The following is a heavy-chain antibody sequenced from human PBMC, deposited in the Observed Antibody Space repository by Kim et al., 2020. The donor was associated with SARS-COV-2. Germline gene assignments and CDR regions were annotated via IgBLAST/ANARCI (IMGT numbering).Heavy chain of an antibody. CDR2: ISGSGGST. V-gene: IGHV3-23*01. J-gene: IGHJ4*02. CDR3: AKGGTYYYDSSGYLGWLY. Sequence: GGSLRLSCAASGFTFSSYAMSWVRQAPGKGLEWVSAISGSGGSTYYADSVKGRFTISRDNSKNTLYLQMNSLRAEDTAVYYCAKGGTYYYDSSGYLGWLYWGQGTLVTVSS. CDR1: GFTFSSYA. D-gene: IGHD3-22*01.